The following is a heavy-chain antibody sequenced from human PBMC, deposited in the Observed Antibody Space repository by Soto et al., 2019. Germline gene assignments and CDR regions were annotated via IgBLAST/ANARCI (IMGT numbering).Heavy chain of an antibody. CDR2: INHSGST. D-gene: IGHD6-6*01. CDR3: ARGSGQLGY. Sequence: PSETLSLTCAVYGGSFSGYYWSWIRQPPGKGLEWIGEINHSGSTNYNPSLKSRVTISVDTPKDQFSLKLSSVTAADTAVYYCARGSGQLGYWGQGTLVTVSS. J-gene: IGHJ4*02. CDR1: GGSFSGYY. V-gene: IGHV4-34*01.